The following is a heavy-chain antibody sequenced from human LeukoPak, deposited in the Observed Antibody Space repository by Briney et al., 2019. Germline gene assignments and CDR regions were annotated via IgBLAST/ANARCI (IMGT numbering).Heavy chain of an antibody. CDR1: GGSISSYY. Sequence: SETLPLTCTVSGGSISSYYWSWLRQPAGKGLEWIGRIYTSGSTNYNPSLKSRVTMSVDTSKNQFSLKLSSVTAADTAVYYCAREDRYCSGGSCYSWGRGTLVTVSS. J-gene: IGHJ4*02. D-gene: IGHD2-15*01. CDR3: AREDRYCSGGSCYS. V-gene: IGHV4-4*07. CDR2: IYTSGST.